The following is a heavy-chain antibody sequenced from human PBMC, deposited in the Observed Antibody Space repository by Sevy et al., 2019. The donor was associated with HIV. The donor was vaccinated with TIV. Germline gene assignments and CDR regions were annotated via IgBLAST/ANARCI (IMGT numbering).Heavy chain of an antibody. J-gene: IGHJ3*02. CDR1: GYTFTSYG. CDR3: ASGYYDHVWGSYSPVHAFDI. CDR2: ISAYNGNT. Sequence: DSVKVSCKASGYTFTSYGISWVRQAPRQGLERMGWISAYNGNTNYAQKLQGRVTMSTDASTSTAYMELRSLRSDDTAVYYCASGYYDHVWGSYSPVHAFDIWGQGTMVTVSS. V-gene: IGHV1-18*04. D-gene: IGHD3-16*01.